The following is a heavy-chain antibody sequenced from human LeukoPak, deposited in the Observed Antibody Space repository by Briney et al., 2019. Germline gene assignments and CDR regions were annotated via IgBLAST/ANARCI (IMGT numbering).Heavy chain of an antibody. J-gene: IGHJ3*02. CDR3: ARVRGSRGAFDI. Sequence: SETLSLTCTVSGGSISSYYWSWIRQPPGKGLEWIGYIYYSGSTNYNPSLKSRVTISVDTSKNQFSLKLSSVTVADTAVYYCARVRGSRGAFDIWGQGTMVTVSS. D-gene: IGHD6-19*01. V-gene: IGHV4-59*01. CDR1: GGSISSYY. CDR2: IYYSGST.